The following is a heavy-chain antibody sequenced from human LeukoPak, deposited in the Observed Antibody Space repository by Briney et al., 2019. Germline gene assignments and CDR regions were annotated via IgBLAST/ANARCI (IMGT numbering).Heavy chain of an antibody. D-gene: IGHD1-14*01. CDR3: ARTEASGAFFDN. Sequence: SETLSLTCTVSGGSISSSSYYWGWIRQPPGKGLEWIGSIYYSGSTYYNPSLKGRVTISVDTSKNQFSLQLNSVTPEDTAVYYCARTEASGAFFDNWGQGTLVTVSS. V-gene: IGHV4-39*01. CDR2: IYYSGST. CDR1: GGSISSSSYY. J-gene: IGHJ4*02.